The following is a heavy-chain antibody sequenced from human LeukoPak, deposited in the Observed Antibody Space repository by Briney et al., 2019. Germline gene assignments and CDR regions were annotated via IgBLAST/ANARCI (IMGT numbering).Heavy chain of an antibody. CDR3: ARVGSCTNGVCYNPFDY. D-gene: IGHD2-8*01. CDR2: ISSSGSTT. J-gene: IGHJ4*02. V-gene: IGHV3-11*04. Sequence: GGSLRLSCAASGFIFSDYYMSWIRQAPGKGLEWVSYISSSGSTTCYADSVKGRFTISRDNAKNSLYLQMNSLRAEDTAVYYCARVGSCTNGVCYNPFDYWGQGTLVTVSS. CDR1: GFIFSDYY.